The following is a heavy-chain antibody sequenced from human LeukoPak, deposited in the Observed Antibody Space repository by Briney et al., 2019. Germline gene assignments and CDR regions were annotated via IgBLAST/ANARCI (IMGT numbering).Heavy chain of an antibody. D-gene: IGHD2-2*01. CDR2: IRYDGSNK. CDR1: GFTFSSYG. V-gene: IGHV3-30*02. CDR3: AKASSVYCSSTSCYLGYFDY. Sequence: PGGSLRLSCAASGFTFSSYGMHWVRQAPGKGLEWVAFIRYDGSNKYYADSVKGRFTISRDNSKNTLYLQMNSLRAEDTAVYYCAKASSVYCSSTSCYLGYFDYWGQGTLVTVSS. J-gene: IGHJ4*02.